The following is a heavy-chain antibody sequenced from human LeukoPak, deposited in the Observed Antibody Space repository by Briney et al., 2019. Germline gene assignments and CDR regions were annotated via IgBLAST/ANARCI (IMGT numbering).Heavy chain of an antibody. CDR3: ARDGDTAMVTGKIFDY. Sequence: GGSLRLSCAASGFTFDDYAMHWVRQAPGKGLEWVSGISWNSGSIGYADSVKGRFTISRDNAKNSLYLQMNSLRAEDTAVYYCARDGDTAMVTGKIFDYWGQGTLVTVSS. CDR1: GFTFDDYA. CDR2: ISWNSGSI. D-gene: IGHD5-18*01. V-gene: IGHV3-9*01. J-gene: IGHJ4*02.